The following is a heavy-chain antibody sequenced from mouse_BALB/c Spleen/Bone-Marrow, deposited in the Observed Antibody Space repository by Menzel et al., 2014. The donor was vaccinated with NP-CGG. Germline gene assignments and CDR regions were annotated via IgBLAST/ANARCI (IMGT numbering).Heavy chain of an antibody. CDR2: IRLKSNNYAT. J-gene: IGHJ3*01. CDR3: TTGFAY. V-gene: IGHV6-6*02. CDR1: GFTFSNYW. Sequence: EVKVEESGGGLVQPGGSMKLSCVASGFTFSNYWMNWVRQSPEKGLDWVAEIRLKSNNYATHYAESVRGRFTISRDDSKSSVYLQMNNLRAEDTSIYYCTTGFAYWGQGTLVTVSA.